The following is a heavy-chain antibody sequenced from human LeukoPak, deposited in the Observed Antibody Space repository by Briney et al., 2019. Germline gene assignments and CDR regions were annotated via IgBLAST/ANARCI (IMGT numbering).Heavy chain of an antibody. CDR3: ARLLYDFWSGYPTQGLYYFDY. CDR1: GYTFTGYY. J-gene: IGHJ4*02. CDR2: INPNSGGT. D-gene: IGHD3-3*01. Sequence: ASVKVSCKASGYTFTGYYMHWVRQAPGQGLEWMGWINPNSGGTNYAQKFQGRVTMTRDTSISTAYMELSRLRSDDTAVYYCARLLYDFWSGYPTQGLYYFDYWGQGTLVTVSS. V-gene: IGHV1-2*02.